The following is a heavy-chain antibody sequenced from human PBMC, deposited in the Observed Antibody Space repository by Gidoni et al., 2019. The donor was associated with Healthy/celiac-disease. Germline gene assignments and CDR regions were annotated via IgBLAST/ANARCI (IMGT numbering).Heavy chain of an antibody. CDR3: AKGGIAVAGHRGGSDY. CDR1: GFTFSSYA. V-gene: IGHV3-30-3*01. J-gene: IGHJ4*02. D-gene: IGHD6-19*01. CDR2: ISYDGSNK. Sequence: QVQLVESGGGVVQPGRSLRLSCAASGFTFSSYAMHWVRQAPGKGLEWVAVISYDGSNKYYADSVKGRFTISRDNSKNTLYLQMNSLRAEDTAVYYCAKGGIAVAGHRGGSDYWGQGTLVTVSS.